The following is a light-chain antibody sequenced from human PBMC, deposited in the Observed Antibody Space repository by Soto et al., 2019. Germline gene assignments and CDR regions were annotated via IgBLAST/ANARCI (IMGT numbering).Light chain of an antibody. CDR2: AAS. CDR1: QGIASW. J-gene: IGKJ1*01. CDR3: QQVNSFPWT. V-gene: IGKV1-12*01. Sequence: DIQMTQSPSSVSASVGDTVTIHCRASQGIASWLAWYQQKPRKAPGLLIYAASSLQSGVPSRFSGSGSGTDFTLTISSLQPEDSATYYCQQVNSFPWTFGQGTKVEIK.